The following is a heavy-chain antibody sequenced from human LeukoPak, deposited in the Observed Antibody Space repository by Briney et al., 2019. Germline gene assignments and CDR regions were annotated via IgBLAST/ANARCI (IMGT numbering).Heavy chain of an antibody. J-gene: IGHJ4*02. CDR2: ISNSGSTI. V-gene: IGHV3-48*03. Sequence: GGSLGLSFAASGFTFSSYEMNWVRQAPGKGLEWGSYISNSGSTIYYADSVKGRFTISRDNAKNSLYLQMNSLRAEDAAVYYCERGGGHSRSWSDYWGQGTLVTVSS. D-gene: IGHD6-13*01. CDR3: ERGGGHSRSWSDY. CDR1: GFTFSSYE.